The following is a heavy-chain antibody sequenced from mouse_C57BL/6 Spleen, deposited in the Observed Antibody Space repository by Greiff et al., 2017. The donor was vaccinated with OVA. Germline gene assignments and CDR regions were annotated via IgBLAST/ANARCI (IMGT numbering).Heavy chain of an antibody. CDR3: ARAYGRNNGRVYYGMDY. V-gene: IGHV1-7*01. J-gene: IGHJ4*01. Sequence: VQLQQSGAELAKPGASVKLSCKASGYNITSYWMHWVKQRHGQGLEWSGDINPSSGESKYNQKFKDKATLTAEQSSSTAYMQLSSLTYDDSALYYCARAYGRNNGRVYYGMDYWGQGTSVTVSS. CDR2: INPSSGES. CDR1: GYNITSYW. D-gene: IGHD1-1*01.